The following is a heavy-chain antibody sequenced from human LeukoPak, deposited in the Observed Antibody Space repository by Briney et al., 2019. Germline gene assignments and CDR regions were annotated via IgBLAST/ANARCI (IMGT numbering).Heavy chain of an antibody. CDR2: IYYSGST. D-gene: IGHD3-10*01. J-gene: IGHJ4*02. CDR3: ARDHWPYGSGSYTE. CDR1: GGSISSGGYY. V-gene: IGHV4-31*03. Sequence: SQTLSLTCTVSGGSISSGGYYWSWIRQHPGKGLEWIGYIYYSGSTYYNPSLKSRVTISVDTSKNQFSLKLSSVTAADTAVYYCARDHWPYGSGSYTEWGQGILVTVSS.